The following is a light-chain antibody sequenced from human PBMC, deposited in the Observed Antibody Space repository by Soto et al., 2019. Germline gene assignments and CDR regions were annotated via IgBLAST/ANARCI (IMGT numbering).Light chain of an antibody. Sequence: DIQMTQSPSTLSASVGDRVTITCRASQSISSWLAWYQQKPGKAPKLLIYDASSLESVVPSRFSGSGSGTEFTPTNSSLQPDDFATYDCQQYNSYSYTFGQGNKLEIK. CDR3: QQYNSYSYT. V-gene: IGKV1-5*01. J-gene: IGKJ2*01. CDR1: QSISSW. CDR2: DAS.